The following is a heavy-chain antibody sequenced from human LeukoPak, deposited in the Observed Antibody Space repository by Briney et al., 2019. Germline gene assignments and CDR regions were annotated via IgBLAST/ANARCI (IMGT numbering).Heavy chain of an antibody. CDR2: ISAYNGNT. J-gene: IGHJ4*02. CDR3: ARVSGGEFDILTGYYIDRFDY. V-gene: IGHV1-18*01. CDR1: GYTFTSYG. Sequence: ASVKVSCKASGYTFTSYGISWVRQAPGQGLEWMGWISAYNGNTNYAQRLQGRVTMTTDTSTSTAYMELRSLRSDDTAVYYCARVSGGEFDILTGYYIDRFDYWGQGTLVTVSS. D-gene: IGHD3-9*01.